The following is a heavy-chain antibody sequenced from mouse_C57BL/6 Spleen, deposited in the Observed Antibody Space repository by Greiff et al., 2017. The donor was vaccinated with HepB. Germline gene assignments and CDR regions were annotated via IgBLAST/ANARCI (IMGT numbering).Heavy chain of an antibody. CDR2: IYPGGGYT. Sequence: VQLQQSGAELVRPGTSVKMSCKASGYTFTNYWIGWAKQRPGHGLEWIGDIYPGGGYTNYNEKFKGKATLTADKSSSTAYMQFSSLTSEDSAIYYCARRGLYYSNYDYWGQGTTLTVSS. V-gene: IGHV1-63*01. J-gene: IGHJ2*01. CDR3: ARRGLYYSNYDY. D-gene: IGHD2-5*01. CDR1: GYTFTNYW.